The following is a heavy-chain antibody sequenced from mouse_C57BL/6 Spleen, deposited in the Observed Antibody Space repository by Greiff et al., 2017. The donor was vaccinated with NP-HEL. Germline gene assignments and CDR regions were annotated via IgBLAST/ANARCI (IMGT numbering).Heavy chain of an antibody. J-gene: IGHJ3*01. CDR1: GYTFTDYE. V-gene: IGHV1-15*01. CDR2: IDPETGGT. D-gene: IGHD2-1*01. CDR3: TGGYGNNVRFAY. Sequence: QVQLQQSGAELVRPGASVTLSCKASGYTFTDYEMHWVKQTPVHGLEWIGAIDPETGGTAYNQKFKGKAILTADKSSSTAYMELRSLTSEDSAVYYCTGGYGNNVRFAYWGQGTLVTVSA.